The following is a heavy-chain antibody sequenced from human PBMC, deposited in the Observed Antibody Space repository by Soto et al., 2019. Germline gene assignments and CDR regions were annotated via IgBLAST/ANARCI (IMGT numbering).Heavy chain of an antibody. J-gene: IGHJ6*02. D-gene: IGHD3-22*01. CDR2: IYYSGST. CDR3: ARGGPGTMIVVVAPKYYYGMDV. CDR1: GGSISSSRYY. V-gene: IGHV4-39*01. Sequence: SETLSLTCTVSGGSISSSRYYWGWIRQPPGKGLEWIGSIYYSGSTYYNPSLKSRVTISVDTSKNQFSLKLSSVTAADTAVYYCARGGPGTMIVVVAPKYYYGMDVWGQGTTVT.